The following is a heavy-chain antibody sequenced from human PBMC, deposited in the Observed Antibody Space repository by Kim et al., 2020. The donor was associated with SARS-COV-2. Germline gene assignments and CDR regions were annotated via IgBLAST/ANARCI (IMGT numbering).Heavy chain of an antibody. Sequence: GGSLRLSCAASGFTFSSYSMNWVRQAPGKGLEWVSSISSSSSYIYYADSVKGRFTISRDNAKNSLYLQMNSLRAEDTAVYYCAREQQLVRDYYYGMDVWGQGTTVTVSS. J-gene: IGHJ6*02. V-gene: IGHV3-21*01. CDR3: AREQQLVRDYYYGMDV. CDR2: ISSSSSYI. CDR1: GFTFSSYS. D-gene: IGHD6-13*01.